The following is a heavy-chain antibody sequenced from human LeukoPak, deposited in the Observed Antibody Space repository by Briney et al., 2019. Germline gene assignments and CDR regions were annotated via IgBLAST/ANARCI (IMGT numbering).Heavy chain of an antibody. CDR1: GFMLSDHY. CDR2: NSNKADSYTT. Sequence: PGGSLRLSCAASGFMLSDHYIDWVRQSPGKGLECVGRNSNKADSYTTEYAASVKGRFTISRDDSKNSLYLQMNSLKIEDTAVYHRTRGYSGISIYAFDIWGQGTMVTVSS. D-gene: IGHD3-9*01. CDR3: TRGYSGISIYAFDI. V-gene: IGHV3-72*01. J-gene: IGHJ3*02.